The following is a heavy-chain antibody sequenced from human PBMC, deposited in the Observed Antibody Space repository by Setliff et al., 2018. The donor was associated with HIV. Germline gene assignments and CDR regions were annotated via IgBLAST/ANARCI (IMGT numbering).Heavy chain of an antibody. Sequence: SETLSLTCTVSGGSISSYYYWSWIRQPAGKGLEWIGRIYTSESTNYNPSLKSRVTMSLDTSRNQFSLTLSSVTAADTAVYYCARDYGDYVFAFDIWGQGTMVT. CDR1: GGSISSYYY. CDR2: IYTSEST. V-gene: IGHV4-4*07. D-gene: IGHD4-17*01. CDR3: ARDYGDYVFAFDI. J-gene: IGHJ3*02.